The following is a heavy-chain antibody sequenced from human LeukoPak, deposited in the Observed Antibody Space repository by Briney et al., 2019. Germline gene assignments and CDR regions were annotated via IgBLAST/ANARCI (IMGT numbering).Heavy chain of an antibody. J-gene: IGHJ1*01. V-gene: IGHV4-38-2*01. CDR3: ARHRGEWLGREYFQH. Sequence: PSETLSLTCAVSGYSISSGYYWGWIRQPPGKGLEWIGSIYYSGSTYYNPSLKSRVTISVDTSKNQFSLKLSSVTAADTAVYYCARHRGEWLGREYFQHWGQGTLVTVSS. CDR1: GYSISSGYY. CDR2: IYYSGST. D-gene: IGHD6-19*01.